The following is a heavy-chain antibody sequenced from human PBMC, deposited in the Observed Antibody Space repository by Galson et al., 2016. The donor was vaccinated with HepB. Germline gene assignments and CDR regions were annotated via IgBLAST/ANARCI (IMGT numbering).Heavy chain of an antibody. V-gene: IGHV3-30-3*01. CDR2: ISYDGSNK. CDR3: ARDWDIVVVVAASHYGMDV. Sequence: SLRLSCAASGFTFSSYAMHWVRQAPGKGLEWVAVISYDGSNKYYADSVKGRFTISGDNSKNTLYLQMNSLRAEDTAVYYCARDWDIVVVVAASHYGMDVWGQGTTVTVSS. J-gene: IGHJ6*02. D-gene: IGHD2-15*01. CDR1: GFTFSSYA.